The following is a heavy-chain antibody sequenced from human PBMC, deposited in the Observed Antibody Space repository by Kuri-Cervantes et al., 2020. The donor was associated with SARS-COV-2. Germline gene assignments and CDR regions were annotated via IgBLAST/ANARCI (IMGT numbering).Heavy chain of an antibody. J-gene: IGHJ4*02. CDR3: ARELVFFDY. CDR1: GFTFSSYW. Sequence: GESLKISCAASGFTFSSYWMSWVRQAPGKGLEWVANIKQDGSEKYYVDSVKGRFTISRDNAKNSLYLQMNSLRAEDTAVYYCARELVFFDYWGQGTLVTVSS. V-gene: IGHV3-7*01. CDR2: IKQDGSEK. D-gene: IGHD2-8*02.